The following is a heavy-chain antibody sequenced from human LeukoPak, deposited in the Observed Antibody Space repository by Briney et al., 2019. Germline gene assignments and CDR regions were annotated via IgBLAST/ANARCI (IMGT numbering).Heavy chain of an antibody. Sequence: VASVKVSCKASGGTFSSYAISWVRQAPGQGLEWMGGIIPIFGTANYAQKFQGRVTITADESTSTAYMELSSLRSEDTAVYYCARGVVELRLRMNWSDPWGQGTLVTVSS. J-gene: IGHJ5*02. CDR3: ARGVVELRLRMNWSDP. D-gene: IGHD1-7*01. V-gene: IGHV1-69*13. CDR1: GGTFSSYA. CDR2: IIPIFGTA.